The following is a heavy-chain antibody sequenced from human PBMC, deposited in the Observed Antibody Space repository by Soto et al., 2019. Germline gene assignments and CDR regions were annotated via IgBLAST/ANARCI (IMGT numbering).Heavy chain of an antibody. J-gene: IGHJ4*02. CDR3: AKVSWMQLWPPVFDY. V-gene: IGHV3-9*01. CDR2: ISWNSGSI. CDR1: GFTFDDYA. Sequence: GGSLRLSCAASGFTFDDYAMHWVRQAPGKGLEWVSGISWNSGSIGYADSVKGRFTISRDNAKNSLYLQMNSLRAEDAALYYCAKVSWMQLWPPVFDYWGQGTLVTVSS. D-gene: IGHD5-18*01.